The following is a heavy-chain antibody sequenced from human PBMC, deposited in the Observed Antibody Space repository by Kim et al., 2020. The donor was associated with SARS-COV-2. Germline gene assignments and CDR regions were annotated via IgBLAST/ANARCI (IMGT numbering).Heavy chain of an antibody. D-gene: IGHD2-8*01. J-gene: IGHJ6*02. V-gene: IGHV3-23*01. Sequence: YADSVKGRFTISRDNSKNTLYLQMNSLRAEDTAVYYCAKDGGPMVYAMDVWGQGTTVTVSS. CDR3: AKDGGPMVYAMDV.